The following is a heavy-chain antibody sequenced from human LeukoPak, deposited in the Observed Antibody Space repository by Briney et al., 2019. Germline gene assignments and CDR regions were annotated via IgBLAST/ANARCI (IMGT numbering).Heavy chain of an antibody. CDR3: ARGGAVAGYYY. J-gene: IGHJ4*02. CDR2: ISGYNGNT. CDR1: GYTFTSHD. V-gene: IGHV1-18*04. Sequence: GASVKVSCKTSGYTFTSHDISWVRQAPGQGLEWVGWISGYNGNTNYARKLQGRVTVTTNTSTNTAYMDLRSLISDDTAVYYCARGGAVAGYYYWGQGTLVTVSS. D-gene: IGHD6-19*01.